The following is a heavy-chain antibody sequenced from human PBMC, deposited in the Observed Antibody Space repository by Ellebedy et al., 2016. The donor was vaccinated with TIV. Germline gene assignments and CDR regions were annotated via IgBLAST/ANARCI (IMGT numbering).Heavy chain of an antibody. V-gene: IGHV3-11*01. CDR1: GFTFDNFA. J-gene: IGHJ3*02. Sequence: GESLKISCATSGFTFDNFAMRWFRQAPGKGLEWVSYISAGGTVIYYADSVKGRFTISRDNTKNLLYLQMNSLRAEDTAVYHCATARGDHGAFEIWGQGTMVTVSS. D-gene: IGHD3-10*01. CDR3: ATARGDHGAFEI. CDR2: ISAGGTVI.